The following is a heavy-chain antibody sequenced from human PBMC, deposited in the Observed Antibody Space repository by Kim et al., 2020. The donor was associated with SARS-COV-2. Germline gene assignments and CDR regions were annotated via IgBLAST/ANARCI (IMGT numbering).Heavy chain of an antibody. D-gene: IGHD2-15*01. Sequence: SETLSLTCTVSGGSISSSSYYWGWIRQPPGKGLEWIGSIYYSGSTYYNPSLKSRVTISVDTSKNQFSLKLSSVTAADTAVYYCARVPGAGRYCSGGSCYSRAFDIWGQGTMVTVSS. CDR2: IYYSGST. V-gene: IGHV4-39*07. CDR3: ARVPGAGRYCSGGSCYSRAFDI. CDR1: GGSISSSSYY. J-gene: IGHJ3*02.